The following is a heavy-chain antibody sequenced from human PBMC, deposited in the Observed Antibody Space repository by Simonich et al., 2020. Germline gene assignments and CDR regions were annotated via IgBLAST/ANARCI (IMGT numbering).Heavy chain of an antibody. CDR2: DSAYNGNT. D-gene: IGHD2-15*01. CDR1: GYTFTSYG. V-gene: IGHV1-18*01. J-gene: IGHJ4*02. Sequence: QVQLVQSGAEVKKPGASVKVSCKASGYTFTSYGISWVRQAPGQGLEWMGWDSAYNGNTNHAQKLQGRVTMTTDTSTSTAYMELRSLRSDDTAVYYCARASRGTWWYYYFDYWGQGTLVTVSS. CDR3: ARASRGTWWYYYFDY.